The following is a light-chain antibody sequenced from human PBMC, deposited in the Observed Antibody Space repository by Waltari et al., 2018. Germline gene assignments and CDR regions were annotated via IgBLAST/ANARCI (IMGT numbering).Light chain of an antibody. J-gene: IGLJ3*02. CDR3: YSTDNSGNHRV. CDR2: EDT. V-gene: IGLV3-10*01. Sequence: SFKLPRPPSLSWSPGKPPRTPALGDAFPRKFAYCYQQKSGQAPVLVIYEDTKRPSGIPERFSGSSSGTMATLTISGAQVEDEADYYCYSTDNSGNHRVFGAGTKLTVL. CDR1: AFPRKF.